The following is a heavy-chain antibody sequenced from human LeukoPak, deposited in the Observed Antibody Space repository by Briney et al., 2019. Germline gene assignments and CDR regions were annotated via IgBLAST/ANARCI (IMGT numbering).Heavy chain of an antibody. CDR1: GVSISCFY. CDR3: VHTAGRPGFDY. J-gene: IGHJ4*02. CDR2: IYSGVPT. D-gene: IGHD6-13*01. Sequence: PSETLSLTCTTSGVSISCFYWSWVRQPPGKGLEWIGNIYSGVPTYFNPSLKSRVVISVDTSKNQFSLNLTSVTAADTAMYYCVHTAGRPGFDYWGQGILVTVSS. V-gene: IGHV4-4*09.